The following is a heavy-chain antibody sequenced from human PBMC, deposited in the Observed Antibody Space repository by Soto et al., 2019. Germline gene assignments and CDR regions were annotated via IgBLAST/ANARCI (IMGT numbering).Heavy chain of an antibody. CDR3: TRAETSMAPFDY. V-gene: IGHV1-2*02. CDR2: INPDSGGT. D-gene: IGHD2-8*01. CDR1: GYTFTGFY. J-gene: IGHJ4*02. Sequence: ASVKVSCKASGYTFTGFYIHWVRQAPGQGLEWMGWINPDSGGTKCAQNFQGRVTMTRDTSASTAYMEVSGLRSDDMAVYYCTRAETSMAPFDYWGQGTMVTVS.